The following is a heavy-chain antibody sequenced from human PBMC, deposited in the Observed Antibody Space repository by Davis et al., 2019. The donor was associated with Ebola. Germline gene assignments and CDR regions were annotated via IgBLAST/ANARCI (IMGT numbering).Heavy chain of an antibody. CDR2: INHSGST. D-gene: IGHD6-19*01. CDR3: ARGKVAGWSDP. J-gene: IGHJ5*02. CDR1: GGSFSGYY. V-gene: IGHV4-34*01. Sequence: PSETLSLTCAVYGGSFSGYYWSWIRQPPGKGLEWIGEINHSGSTNYNPSLKSRVTISVDTSKNQFSLKLSSVTAADTAVYYCARGKVAGWSDPWGQGTLVTVSS.